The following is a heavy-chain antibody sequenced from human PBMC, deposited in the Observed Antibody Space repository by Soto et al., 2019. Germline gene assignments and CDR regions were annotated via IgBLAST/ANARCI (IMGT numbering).Heavy chain of an antibody. CDR3: ARRSILWFGELPLWFAP. CDR2: INHSGST. D-gene: IGHD3-10*01. J-gene: IGHJ5*02. Sequence: QVQLQQWGAGLLKPSETLSLTCAVYGGSFSGYYWSWIRQPPGKGLEWIGEINHSGSTNYNPSLKIRVRISVYTSKNQFSLKLISVTAADTAVYYCARRSILWFGELPLWFAPWGQGTLVTVSS. V-gene: IGHV4-34*01. CDR1: GGSFSGYY.